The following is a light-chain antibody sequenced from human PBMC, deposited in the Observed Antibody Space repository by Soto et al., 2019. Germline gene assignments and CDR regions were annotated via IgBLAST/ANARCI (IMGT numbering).Light chain of an antibody. CDR3: TSYTSSSIFYV. J-gene: IGLJ1*01. Sequence: QSVLTQPASVSGSPGQSITISCTGTSSDFGGYNFVSWFQHHPGKAPKVMIYEVSNRPSGVSNRFSGSKSGNTASLTISGLQAEDEADYYCTSYTSSSIFYVFGTGTKVTV. CDR2: EVS. CDR1: SSDFGGYNF. V-gene: IGLV2-14*01.